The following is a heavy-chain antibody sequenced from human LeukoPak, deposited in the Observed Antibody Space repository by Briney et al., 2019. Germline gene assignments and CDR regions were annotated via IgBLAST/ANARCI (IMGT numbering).Heavy chain of an antibody. D-gene: IGHD4-17*01. Sequence: PGGSLRLSCAASGFTVSSNYMSWVRQAPGKGLEWVSVIYSGGSTYYADSVKGRFTISRDNSKNTLYLQMNSLRAEDTAVYYCAKDLDYGDYVAASGGFDIWGQGTMVTVSS. CDR1: GFTVSSNY. J-gene: IGHJ3*02. CDR3: AKDLDYGDYVAASGGFDI. V-gene: IGHV3-53*01. CDR2: IYSGGST.